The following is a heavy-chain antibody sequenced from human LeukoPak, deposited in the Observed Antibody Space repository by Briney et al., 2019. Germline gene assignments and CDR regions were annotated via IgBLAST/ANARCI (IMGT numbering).Heavy chain of an antibody. CDR1: GFTFSNYW. CDR2: INSDGSST. CDR3: ARDGYCSGGKCYGSDY. V-gene: IGHV3-74*01. D-gene: IGHD2-15*01. J-gene: IGHJ4*02. Sequence: GGSLRLSCAASGFTFSNYWLHWVRQAPGKGLVWVSHINSDGSSTSYADSVKGRFTISRDNAKNTLYLEVNTLRAEDTAVYYCARDGYCSGGKCYGSDYWGQGTLVIVST.